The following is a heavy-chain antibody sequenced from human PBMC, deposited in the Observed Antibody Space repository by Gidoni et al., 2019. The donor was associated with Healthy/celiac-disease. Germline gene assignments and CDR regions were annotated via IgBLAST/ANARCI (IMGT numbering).Heavy chain of an antibody. CDR1: GYNFTSYD. Sequence: QVQLVQSGAEVQKPGASVKVSCKASGYNFTSYDNNWVRQATGQGLEWMGWMNPNSGNTGYAQKFQGRVTMTRNTSISTAYMELSSLRSEDTAVYYCARAMGGGYSYGYVVVGYYYYYYGMDVWGQGTTVTVSS. D-gene: IGHD5-18*01. V-gene: IGHV1-8*01. CDR3: ARAMGGGYSYGYVVVGYYYYYYGMDV. CDR2: MNPNSGNT. J-gene: IGHJ6*02.